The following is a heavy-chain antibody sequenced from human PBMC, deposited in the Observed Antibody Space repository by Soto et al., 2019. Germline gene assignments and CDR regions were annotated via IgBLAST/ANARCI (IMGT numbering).Heavy chain of an antibody. J-gene: IGHJ6*02. V-gene: IGHV4-30-4*01. Sequence: SETLSLTCNVSGGSFSSGAFYWSWIRQPPGKGLEWIGYIYYSGSTYYNPSLKSRVTISVDTSKNQFSLKLSSVTAADTAVYYCARDNILGILYGGMDVWGQGTTVTVSS. D-gene: IGHD3-3*01. CDR2: IYYSGST. CDR3: ARDNILGILYGGMDV. CDR1: GGSFSSGAFY.